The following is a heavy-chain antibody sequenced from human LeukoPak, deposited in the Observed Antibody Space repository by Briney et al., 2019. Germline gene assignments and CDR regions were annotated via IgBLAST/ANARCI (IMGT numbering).Heavy chain of an antibody. CDR3: ARGGRARIAAALPPGY. Sequence: GASVKVSCKASGHTFTNYDINWVRQATGQGLEWMGWINPNSGGTSYAQKFQGRVTMTRDMSTSTVYMELSSLRSEDTAVYYCARGGRARIAAALPPGYWGQGTLVTVSS. D-gene: IGHD6-13*01. J-gene: IGHJ4*02. CDR2: INPNSGGT. CDR1: GHTFTNYD. V-gene: IGHV1-8*02.